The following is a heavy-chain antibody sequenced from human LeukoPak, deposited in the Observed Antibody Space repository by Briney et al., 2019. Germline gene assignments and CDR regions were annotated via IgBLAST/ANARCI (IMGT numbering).Heavy chain of an antibody. V-gene: IGHV4-4*07. Sequence: SETLSLTCTVSGGSISSYYWSWIRQPAGKRLEWIGRIYTSGSTNYNPSLKSRVTMSVDTSKNQFSLKLSSVTAADTAVYYCAREDQPMVRPTLNWFDPWGQGTLVTVSS. CDR3: AREDQPMVRPTLNWFDP. CDR2: IYTSGST. D-gene: IGHD3-10*01. J-gene: IGHJ5*02. CDR1: GGSISSYY.